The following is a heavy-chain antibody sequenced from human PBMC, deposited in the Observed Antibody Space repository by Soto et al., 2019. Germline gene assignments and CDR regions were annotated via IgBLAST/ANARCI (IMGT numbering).Heavy chain of an antibody. V-gene: IGHV1-8*01. CDR1: GYTFTSHD. D-gene: IGHD4-17*01. CDR2: MNPNSGNT. J-gene: IGHJ4*02. Sequence: QVQLVQSGAEVKKSGASVKVACKACGYTFTSHDINWVRQATGQGLEWVGWMNPNSGNTGYAQKFQGRVTMTRNTSISTAYMELSSLRSEDTAVYYCARWDYAYYARFDYWGQGTLVTVSA. CDR3: ARWDYAYYARFDY.